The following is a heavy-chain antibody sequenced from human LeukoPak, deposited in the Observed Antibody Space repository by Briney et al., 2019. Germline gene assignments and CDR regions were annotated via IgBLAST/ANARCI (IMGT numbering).Heavy chain of an antibody. CDR2: ISYDGSNK. V-gene: IGHV3-30-3*01. CDR1: GFTFSSYA. Sequence: GRSLRLSCAASGFTFSSYAMHWVRQAPGKGLEWVAVISYDGSNKYYADSVKGRFTISRDNSKNTLYLQMNSLRAEDTAVYYCAPTRSYGDYGLDYWGQGTLVTVSS. J-gene: IGHJ4*02. CDR3: APTRSYGDYGLDY. D-gene: IGHD4-17*01.